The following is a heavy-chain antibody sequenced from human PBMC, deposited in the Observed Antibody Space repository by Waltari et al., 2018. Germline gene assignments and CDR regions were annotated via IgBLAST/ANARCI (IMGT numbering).Heavy chain of an antibody. Sequence: QVQLVQSGAEVKKPGASVNVSCKASGYIFTNYYVHWVRQAPGQGLEWMGIINPSGGSTRNVQKVQGRVTMTRDTSTSTVHMEMSSLRSEDTAVYYCARAGAVRGRYYFDYWGQGSLVTVSS. CDR1: GYIFTNYY. J-gene: IGHJ4*02. D-gene: IGHD3-10*01. V-gene: IGHV1-46*01. CDR2: INPSGGST. CDR3: ARAGAVRGRYYFDY.